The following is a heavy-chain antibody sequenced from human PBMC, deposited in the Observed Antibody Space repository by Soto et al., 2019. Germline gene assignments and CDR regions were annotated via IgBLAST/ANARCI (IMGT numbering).Heavy chain of an antibody. Sequence: PGESVKISCEASGYSFTTYWIAWVRQMPGKGLEWMGVIYPGDSDTRYSPSFQGQVTISADKSISTAYLQWRSLKASDTAMYYCARGSGGFDPWGQGTLVTVSS. V-gene: IGHV5-51*01. CDR2: IYPGDSDT. CDR1: GYSFTTYW. J-gene: IGHJ5*02. D-gene: IGHD2-15*01. CDR3: ARGSGGFDP.